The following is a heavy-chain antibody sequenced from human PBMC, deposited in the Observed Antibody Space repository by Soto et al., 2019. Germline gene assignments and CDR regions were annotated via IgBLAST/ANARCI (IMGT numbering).Heavy chain of an antibody. CDR1: GGSISSSSYY. J-gene: IGHJ6*03. Sequence: SETLSLTCTVSGGSISSSSYYWGWIRQPPGKGLEWIGSIYYSGSTYYNPSLKSRVTISVDTSKNQFSLKLSSVTAADTAVYYCARGPDVYGSGRHYYYYYMDVWGKGTTVTVSS. CDR2: IYYSGST. V-gene: IGHV4-39*07. CDR3: ARGPDVYGSGRHYYYYYMDV. D-gene: IGHD3-10*01.